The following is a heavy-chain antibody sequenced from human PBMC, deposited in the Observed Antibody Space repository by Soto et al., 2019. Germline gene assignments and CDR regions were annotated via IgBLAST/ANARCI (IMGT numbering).Heavy chain of an antibody. CDR1: GFTFSSYA. Sequence: EVQLLESGGGLVQPGGSLRLSCAASGFTFSSYAMSWVRQAPGKGLEWVSAISGSGGSTYYADSVKGRFTIPRDNSKNTLYLQMNSLRAEDTDVYYCAKDALAGYYGMDVWGQGTTVTVSS. CDR3: AKDALAGYYGMDV. J-gene: IGHJ6*02. D-gene: IGHD3-3*02. CDR2: ISGSGGST. V-gene: IGHV3-23*01.